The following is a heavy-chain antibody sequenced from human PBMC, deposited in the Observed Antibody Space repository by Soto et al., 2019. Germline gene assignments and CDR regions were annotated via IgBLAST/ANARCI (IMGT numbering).Heavy chain of an antibody. Sequence: QEQLVESGGGWVKPGGSLRLSCAASGCTVSDYCIAWIRQAPGKGLVWIAYISSTGIYKRYADSVKGRFTIARDNANNSLVLQMNSLRADDTAVYYCVRDLYGSGTSLRGWFDPWGQGTLVTVSS. CDR1: GCTVSDYC. V-gene: IGHV3-11*06. CDR3: VRDLYGSGTSLRGWFDP. D-gene: IGHD3-10*01. CDR2: ISSTGIYK. J-gene: IGHJ5*02.